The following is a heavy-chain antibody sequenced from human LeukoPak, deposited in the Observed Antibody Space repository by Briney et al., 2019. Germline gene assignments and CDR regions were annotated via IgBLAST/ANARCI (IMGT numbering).Heavy chain of an antibody. D-gene: IGHD6-6*01. J-gene: IGHJ4*02. V-gene: IGHV4-30-2*01. CDR3: ASYRSSARSFDY. Sequence: SQTLSLTCAVSGGSISSGGYSWSWIRQPPGKGLEWIGYIYHSGSTYYNPSLKSRVTISVDRPKNQFSLKLSSVTAADTAVYYCASYRSSARSFDYWGQGTLVTVSS. CDR1: GGSISSGGYS. CDR2: IYHSGST.